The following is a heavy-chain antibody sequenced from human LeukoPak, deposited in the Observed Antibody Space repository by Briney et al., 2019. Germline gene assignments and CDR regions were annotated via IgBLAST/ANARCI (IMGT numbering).Heavy chain of an antibody. CDR3: ARRGNWGSWYYFDY. D-gene: IGHD7-27*01. CDR1: GGSISSYY. CDR2: IYYSGST. V-gene: IGHV4-59*08. J-gene: IGHJ4*02. Sequence: SETLSLTCTVSGGSISSYYWSWIRQPPGKGLEWIGYIYYSGSTNYNPSLKSRVTISVDTSKNQFSLKLSSVTAADTAVYYCARRGNWGSWYYFDYWGQGTLVTVSS.